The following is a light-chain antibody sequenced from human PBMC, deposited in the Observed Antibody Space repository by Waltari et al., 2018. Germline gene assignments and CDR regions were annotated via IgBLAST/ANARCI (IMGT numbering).Light chain of an antibody. CDR3: QVWDDITDSGV. J-gene: IGLJ3*02. CDR2: YDS. V-gene: IGLV3-21*04. CDR1: KIVSKS. Sequence: YVPTQPPSVSVDPGKTARLTCGGDKIVSKSVNGNQQKPGQAPVLVMFYDSDRPSAIPVRFSGSNSGNAATLTISWVEAGDEADYHCQVWDDITDSGVFGGGTKLTVL.